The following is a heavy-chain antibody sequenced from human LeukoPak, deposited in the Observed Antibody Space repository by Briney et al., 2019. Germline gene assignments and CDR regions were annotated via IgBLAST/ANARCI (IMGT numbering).Heavy chain of an antibody. CDR2: ISGSGGNT. J-gene: IGHJ3*02. D-gene: IGHD3-22*01. CDR3: AKAAGITMILTDAFDM. V-gene: IGHV3-23*01. CDR1: GFTFSNYA. Sequence: PGGSLRLSCAASGFTFSNYAMIWVRQAPGKGLEWVSGISGSGGNTHFADSVQGRFTISRDNSKNTLYLQMNSLRADDTAVYYCAKAAGITMILTDAFDMWGQGTMVTVSS.